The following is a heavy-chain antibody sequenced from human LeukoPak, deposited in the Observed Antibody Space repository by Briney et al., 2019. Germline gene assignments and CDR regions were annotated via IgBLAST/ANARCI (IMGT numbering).Heavy chain of an antibody. CDR3: ARRFKRFGIAAAGSYLDV. V-gene: IGHV3-33*01. D-gene: IGHD6-13*01. CDR2: IWYDGSNK. CDR1: GFTFSGYG. J-gene: IGHJ6*03. Sequence: PGGSLRLSCAASGFTFSGYGMHWVRQAPGKGLEWVAVIWYDGSNKYYADSVKGRFTISRDNSKNTLYLQMNSLRAEDTAVYYCARRFKRFGIAAAGSYLDVWGKGTTVTVSS.